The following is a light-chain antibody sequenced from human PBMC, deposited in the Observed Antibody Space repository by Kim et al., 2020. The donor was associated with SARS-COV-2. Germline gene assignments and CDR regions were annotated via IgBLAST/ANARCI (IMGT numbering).Light chain of an antibody. J-gene: IGKJ3*01. CDR2: GAS. Sequence: EIVLTQSPGTLSLSPGERATLSCRASQSVSSSYLAWYQQKPGQALRLLIYGASSRATGIPDRFSGSGSGTDFTLTISRLEPEDFAVYYCQQYGSSPHTFGPGTKVDIK. CDR1: QSVSSSY. V-gene: IGKV3-20*01. CDR3: QQYGSSPHT.